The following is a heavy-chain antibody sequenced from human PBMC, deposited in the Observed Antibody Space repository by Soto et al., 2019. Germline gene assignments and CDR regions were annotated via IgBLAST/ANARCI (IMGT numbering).Heavy chain of an antibody. CDR3: AREKFGGYYYGPGNIPHAFDI. V-gene: IGHV1-2*04. CDR2: ITPNSGGT. CDR1: GYTFTGYY. Sequence: ASVKVSCKASGYTFTGYYMHWVRQAPGQGLEWMGWITPNSGGTNYAQKFQGWVTMTRDTSISTAYRELSRLRSDDTAVYSCAREKFGGYYYGPGNIPHAFDIWGQGTMVTVSS. J-gene: IGHJ3*02. D-gene: IGHD3-10*01.